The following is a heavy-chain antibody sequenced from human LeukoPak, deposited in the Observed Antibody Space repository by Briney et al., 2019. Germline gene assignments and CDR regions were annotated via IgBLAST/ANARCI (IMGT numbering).Heavy chain of an antibody. CDR3: TRPNVDTAMETSSYYFDY. V-gene: IGHV5-51*01. D-gene: IGHD5-18*01. Sequence: GESLKISCKGSGYSVTIYGIGGVRQMPGKGREWMGMIYPGDYDTRYSQSLKGQGTISADTSISTAYLQWSSLKASDTAMYYCTRPNVDTAMETSSYYFDYWGQGTLVTVSS. J-gene: IGHJ4*02. CDR2: IYPGDYDT. CDR1: GYSVTIYG.